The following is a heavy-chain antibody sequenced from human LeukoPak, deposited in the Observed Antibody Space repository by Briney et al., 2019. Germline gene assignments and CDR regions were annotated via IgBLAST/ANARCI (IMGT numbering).Heavy chain of an antibody. D-gene: IGHD1-20*01. CDR3: ARITKKNLYYFDY. J-gene: IGHJ4*02. V-gene: IGHV1-8*01. CDR1: GYTFTSYD. Sequence: ASVKVPCKASGYTFTSYDINWVRQATGQGLEWMGWMNPNSGNTGYAQKFQGRVTMTRNTSISTAYMELSSLSSEDTAVYYCARITKKNLYYFDYWGQGTLVTVSS. CDR2: MNPNSGNT.